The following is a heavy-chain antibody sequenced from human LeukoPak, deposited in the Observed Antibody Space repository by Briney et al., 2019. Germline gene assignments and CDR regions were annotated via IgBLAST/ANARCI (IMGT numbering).Heavy chain of an antibody. CDR2: IYSGGST. V-gene: IGHV3-53*01. J-gene: IGHJ4*02. D-gene: IGHD6-13*01. CDR3: ARDLASSSWLDY. Sequence: GGSLRLSCAASGFTVSSNYMSWVRQAPGKGLEWVSVIYSGGSTYYADSVKGRFTISRDNAKNSLYLQMNSLRAEDTAVYYCARDLASSSWLDYWGQGTLVTVSS. CDR1: GFTVSSNY.